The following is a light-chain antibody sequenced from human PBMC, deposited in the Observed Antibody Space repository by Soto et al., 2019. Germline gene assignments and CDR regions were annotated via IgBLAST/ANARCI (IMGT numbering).Light chain of an antibody. V-gene: IGKV1-5*03. CDR3: KQYNGYGSWT. J-gene: IGKJ1*01. Sequence: DIQMTQSPSTLSASVGDRVTITCRASQSISSWLAWYQQKPGKAPKLLIYKPSTLESGVPSRFSGSASGTEFPLTISSLQPDDFATYYCKQYNGYGSWTFGQGTKVEIK. CDR1: QSISSW. CDR2: KPS.